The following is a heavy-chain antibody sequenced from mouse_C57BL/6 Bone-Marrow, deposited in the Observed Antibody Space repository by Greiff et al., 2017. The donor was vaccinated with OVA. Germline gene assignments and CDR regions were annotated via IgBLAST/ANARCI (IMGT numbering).Heavy chain of an antibody. D-gene: IGHD1-1*01. J-gene: IGHJ1*03. CDR2: IHPNSGST. V-gene: IGHV1-64*01. Sequence: VQLQQPGAELVKPGASVKLSCKASGYTFTSYWMHWVKQRPGQGLEWIGMIHPNSGSTNYNEKFKSKATLTVDKSSSTAYMQLSSLTSEDSAVYYCARGYYGSSYWNFDVWGTGTTVTVSS. CDR3: ARGYYGSSYWNFDV. CDR1: GYTFTSYW.